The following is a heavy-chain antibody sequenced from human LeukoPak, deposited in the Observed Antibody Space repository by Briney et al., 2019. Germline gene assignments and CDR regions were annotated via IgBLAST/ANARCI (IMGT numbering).Heavy chain of an antibody. CDR2: INPNGGST. CDR1: GYTFTSYY. CDR3: ARSPITMVRGVNGYYFDY. V-gene: IGHV1-46*01. D-gene: IGHD3-10*01. Sequence: ASVKVSCKASGYTFTSYYMHWVRQAPGQGLEWMGIINPNGGSTSYAQKFQGRVTMTRDTSTSTVYMELSSLRSEDTAVYYCARSPITMVRGVNGYYFDYWGQGTLVTVSS. J-gene: IGHJ4*02.